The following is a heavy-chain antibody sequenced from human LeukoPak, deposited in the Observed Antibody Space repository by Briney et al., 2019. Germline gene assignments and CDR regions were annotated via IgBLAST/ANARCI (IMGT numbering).Heavy chain of an antibody. D-gene: IGHD5-24*01. CDR2: IYSGGNT. Sequence: PGGSLRLSCAASGFTVSSNYLSWVRQAPGKGLECVSVIYSGGNTYYADSVRGRFTISRDNSKNTVYLQINSLRVEDTAVYYCALEGDGYNGPDYWGQGTLVTVSS. V-gene: IGHV3-53*01. J-gene: IGHJ4*02. CDR3: ALEGDGYNGPDY. CDR1: GFTVSSNY.